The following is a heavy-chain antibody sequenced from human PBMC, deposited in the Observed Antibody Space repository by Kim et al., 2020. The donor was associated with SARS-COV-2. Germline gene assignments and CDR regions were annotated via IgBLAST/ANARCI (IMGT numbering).Heavy chain of an antibody. Sequence: SVKVSCKASGGTFSSYAISWVRQAPGQGLEWMGGIIPIFGTANYAQKFQGRVTITADESTSTAYMELSSLRSEDTAVYYCSSGWNYYYYYGMDVWGQGTTVTVSS. CDR3: SSGWNYYYYYGMDV. CDR2: IIPIFGTA. V-gene: IGHV1-69*13. D-gene: IGHD6-19*01. J-gene: IGHJ6*02. CDR1: GGTFSSYA.